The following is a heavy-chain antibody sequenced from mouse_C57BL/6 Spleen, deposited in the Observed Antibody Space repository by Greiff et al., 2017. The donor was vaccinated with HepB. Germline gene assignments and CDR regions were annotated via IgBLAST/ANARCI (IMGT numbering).Heavy chain of an antibody. J-gene: IGHJ4*01. V-gene: IGHV1-64*01. Sequence: QVQLQQPGAELVKPGASVKLSCKASGYTFTSYWMHWVKQRPGQGLEWIGMIHPNSGSTNYNEKFKSKATLTVDKSSSTAYMQRSSLTSEDSAVYYGTRCYSNDVGYAMDYWGQGTSVTVSS. CDR1: GYTFTSYW. CDR2: IHPNSGST. CDR3: TRCYSNDVGYAMDY. D-gene: IGHD2-12*01.